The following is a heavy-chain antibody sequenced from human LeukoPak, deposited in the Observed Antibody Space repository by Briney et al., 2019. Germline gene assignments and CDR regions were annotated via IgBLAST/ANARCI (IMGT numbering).Heavy chain of an antibody. Sequence: GGSLRLSCAASGFTFSSYGMHWVRQAPGKGLEWVAVISYDGSNKYYADSVKGRFTISRDNSKNTLYLQMNSLRAEDTAVYYCAKDRYGSGSYYNPQDFDYWGQGTLVTVSS. CDR1: GFTFSSYG. CDR2: ISYDGSNK. V-gene: IGHV3-30*18. CDR3: AKDRYGSGSYYNPQDFDY. D-gene: IGHD3-10*01. J-gene: IGHJ4*02.